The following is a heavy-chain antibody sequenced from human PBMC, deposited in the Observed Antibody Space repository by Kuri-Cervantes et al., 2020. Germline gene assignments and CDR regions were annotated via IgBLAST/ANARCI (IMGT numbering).Heavy chain of an antibody. CDR3: ARETGIAAAGGFDP. D-gene: IGHD6-13*01. CDR1: GYTFTSYA. J-gene: IGHJ5*02. V-gene: IGHV1-18*01. Sequence: ASVKVSCKASGYTFTSYAMHWVRQAPGQRLEWMGWISAYNGNTNYAQKLQGRVTMTTDTSTSTAYMELRSLRSDDTAVYYCARETGIAAAGGFDPWGQGTLVTVSS. CDR2: ISAYNGNT.